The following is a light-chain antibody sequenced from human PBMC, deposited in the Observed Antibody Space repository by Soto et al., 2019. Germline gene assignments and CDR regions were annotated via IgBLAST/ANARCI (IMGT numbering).Light chain of an antibody. CDR1: QSINSW. V-gene: IGKV1-5*01. J-gene: IGKJ1*01. CDR2: DAS. CDR3: QRYNAFSQT. Sequence: DIQMTQSPSTLSASVGDRVTITSRASQSINSWVAWFQQKPGKAPKVLIYDASTLESGVPSRFSGSGSGTEFTLTIDSLQPVDVATYYCQRYNAFSQTFGQGTKVEI.